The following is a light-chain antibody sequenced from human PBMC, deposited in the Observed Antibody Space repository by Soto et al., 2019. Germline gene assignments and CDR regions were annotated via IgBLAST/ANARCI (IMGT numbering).Light chain of an antibody. V-gene: IGKV2-28*01. Sequence: EIMVTQSPLSLPVTPGEATSIPCSTSQRLRQSDGHNYLEWYQQKPGQSPRLLIYCGSNRASGIPDRFSGSGSGTDFTLKISRVEAEDVGVYYCMQALQSWTFGQGTKVDIK. CDR1: QRLRQSDGHNY. CDR3: MQALQSWT. CDR2: CGS. J-gene: IGKJ1*01.